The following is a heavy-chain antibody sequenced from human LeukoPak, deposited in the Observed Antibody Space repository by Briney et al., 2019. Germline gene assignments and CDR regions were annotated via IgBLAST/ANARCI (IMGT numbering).Heavy chain of an antibody. CDR2: INPSGGST. J-gene: IGHJ4*02. CDR1: GYTFTSYY. V-gene: IGHV1-46*01. Sequence: ASVKVSCKASGYTFTSYYMHWVRQAPGRGLEWMGIINPSGGSTGYAQKFQGRVTMTRDTSTSTVYMELSSLRSEDTAVYYCARDLATVTTYPEYFDYWGQGTLVTVSS. D-gene: IGHD4-17*01. CDR3: ARDLATVTTYPEYFDY.